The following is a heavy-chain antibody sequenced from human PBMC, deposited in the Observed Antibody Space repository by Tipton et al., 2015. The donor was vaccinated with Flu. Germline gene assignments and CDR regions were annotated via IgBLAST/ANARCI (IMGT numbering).Heavy chain of an antibody. V-gene: IGHV3-7*01. Sequence: SLRLSCAASGFTFSNSWMTWVRQAPGKGLEWVSTINPDGSEKYYVDSVRGRFTVSRDNAKNSLYLQMNSLRVEDTAVYYCVRAIAAAGSRWGQGTLVTVST. CDR2: INPDGSEK. CDR1: GFTFSNSW. J-gene: IGHJ4*02. D-gene: IGHD6-13*01. CDR3: VRAIAAAGSR.